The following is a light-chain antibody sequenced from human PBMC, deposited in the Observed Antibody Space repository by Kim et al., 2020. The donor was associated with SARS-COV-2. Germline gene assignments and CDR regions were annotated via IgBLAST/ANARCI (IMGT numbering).Light chain of an antibody. CDR1: SSDRGRNY. CDR3: ATWDDSLSGWV. Sequence: GQRVTISCYDSSSDRGRNYVSRYQQLPGTAPNFLISRNNQRPSGVPDRFSGAKSGTSASLAISGLRSEDEADYYCATWDDSLSGWVFGGGTQLTVL. J-gene: IGLJ3*02. V-gene: IGLV1-47*01. CDR2: RNN.